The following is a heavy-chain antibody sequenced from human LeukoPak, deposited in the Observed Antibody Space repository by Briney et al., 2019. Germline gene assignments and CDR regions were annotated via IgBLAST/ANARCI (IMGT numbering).Heavy chain of an antibody. J-gene: IGHJ4*02. V-gene: IGHV1-8*03. D-gene: IGHD2-15*01. CDR2: MNPNSGNT. Sequence: ASVKVSCKASGYTFTSYDINWVRQATGQGLEWMGWMNPNSGNTGYAQKFQGRVTITRNTSISTAYMELSSLRSEDTAVYYCARASLDWCSGGSCSAFDYWGQGTLVTVFS. CDR3: ARASLDWCSGGSCSAFDY. CDR1: GYTFTSYD.